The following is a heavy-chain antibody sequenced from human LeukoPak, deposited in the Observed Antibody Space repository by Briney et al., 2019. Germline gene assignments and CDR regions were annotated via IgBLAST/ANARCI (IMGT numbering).Heavy chain of an antibody. J-gene: IGHJ4*02. D-gene: IGHD4-17*01. Sequence: GGSLRLSCAASGFTFSDYYMSWIRQAPGKGLEWVSAISGSGGSTYYADSVKGRFTISRDNSKNTLYLQMNSLRAEDTAVYYCAKDRPARLRPVPFDYWGQGTLVTVSS. V-gene: IGHV3-23*01. CDR1: GFTFSDYY. CDR3: AKDRPARLRPVPFDY. CDR2: ISGSGGST.